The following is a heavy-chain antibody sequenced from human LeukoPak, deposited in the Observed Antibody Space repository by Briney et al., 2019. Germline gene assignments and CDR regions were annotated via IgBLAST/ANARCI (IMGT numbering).Heavy chain of an antibody. CDR3: TRVGYIDEGIDY. CDR2: IASDGSST. Sequence: GGSLRLSCAASGFTFSSYWMNWVRQAPGKGLVWVSRIASDGSSTTYADSVKGRFSISRDNAKNSLYLQMNSLRAEDTAIYYCTRVGYIDEGIDYWGQGTLVTVSS. J-gene: IGHJ4*02. V-gene: IGHV3-74*01. D-gene: IGHD5-24*01. CDR1: GFTFSSYW.